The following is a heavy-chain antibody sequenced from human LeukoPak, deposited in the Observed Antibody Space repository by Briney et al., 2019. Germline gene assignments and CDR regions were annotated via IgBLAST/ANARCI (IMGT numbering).Heavy chain of an antibody. CDR2: INHSGST. V-gene: IGHV4-34*01. CDR3: ARVFKQQLTN. J-gene: IGHJ4*02. CDR1: GGSFSGYY. Sequence: SETLSLTCAVYGGSFSGYYWSWIRQPPGKGLEWIGEINHSGSTNYNPSLKSRVTISVDTSKNQFSLKLSSATAADTAVYYCARVFKQQLTNWGQGTLVTVSS. D-gene: IGHD6-13*01.